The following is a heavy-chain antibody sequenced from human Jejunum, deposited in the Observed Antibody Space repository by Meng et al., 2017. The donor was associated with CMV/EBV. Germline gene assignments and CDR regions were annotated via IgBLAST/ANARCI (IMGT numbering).Heavy chain of an antibody. CDR3: ARDEGRDFGVVDGFDR. D-gene: IGHD3-3*01. CDR2: LDWTYPTY. J-gene: IGHJ4*02. CDR1: AFVVYG. Sequence: AFVVYGLHWVRQFPGPGLRWVSGLDWTYPTYGYACSVKGRFTISRDNAKNSLYLQMNSLRPDDTAFYYCARDEGRDFGVVDGFDRWGQGTLVTVSS. V-gene: IGHV3-20*03.